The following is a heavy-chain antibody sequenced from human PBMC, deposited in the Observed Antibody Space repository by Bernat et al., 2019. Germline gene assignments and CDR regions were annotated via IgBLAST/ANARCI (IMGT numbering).Heavy chain of an antibody. V-gene: IGHV3-23*01. Sequence: EVQLLESGGGLVQPGGSLRLSCAASGFTFSSYAMSWVRQAPGKGLEWVSAISGSGGRTYYADSVKGRFTISRDNSKNTLYLQMNSLRAEDTAVYYCANGGAPYSTMDVWGQGTTVTVPS. CDR3: ANGGAPYSTMDV. D-gene: IGHD6-13*01. J-gene: IGHJ6*02. CDR2: ISGSGGRT. CDR1: GFTFSSYA.